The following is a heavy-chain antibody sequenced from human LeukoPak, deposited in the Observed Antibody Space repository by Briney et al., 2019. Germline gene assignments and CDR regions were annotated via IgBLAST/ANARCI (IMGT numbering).Heavy chain of an antibody. CDR3: ARGIAAAGTRGRGYYFDY. D-gene: IGHD6-13*01. CDR2: IYSGGST. V-gene: IGHV3-66*01. Sequence: QPGGSLRLSRAASGFTVSSNYMSWVRRAPGKGLEWVSVIYSGGSTYYADSVKGRFTISRDNSKNTLYLQMNSLRAEDTAVYYCARGIAAAGTRGRGYYFDYWGQGTLVTVSS. CDR1: GFTVSSNY. J-gene: IGHJ4*02.